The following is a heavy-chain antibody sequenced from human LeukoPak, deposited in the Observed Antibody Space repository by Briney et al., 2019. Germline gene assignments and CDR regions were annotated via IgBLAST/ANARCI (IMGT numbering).Heavy chain of an antibody. V-gene: IGHV4-4*02. CDR1: GGSISSSNW. CDR3: ARVFGAGTNAFDI. Sequence: SETLSLTCAVSGGSISSSNWWSWVRPPPGKGLEWIGEIYHSGSTNYNPSLKSRVTISVDKSKNQFSLKLSSVTAADTAVYYCARVFGAGTNAFDIWGQGTMVTVSS. D-gene: IGHD6-19*01. CDR2: IYHSGST. J-gene: IGHJ3*02.